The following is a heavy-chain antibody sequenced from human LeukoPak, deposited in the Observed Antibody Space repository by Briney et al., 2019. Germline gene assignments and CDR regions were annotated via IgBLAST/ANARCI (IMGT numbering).Heavy chain of an antibody. CDR2: ISGSGGST. V-gene: IGHV3-23*01. CDR1: GFTFSSYA. Sequence: GGSLRLSCAASGFTFSSYAMSWVRQAPGKGLEWVSAISGSGGSTYYADSVKGRFTISRDNSKNTLYLQMNSLRAEDTAVYYCAKDSALLLWFGSRSLDYWGQGTLVTVSS. CDR3: AKDSALLLWFGSRSLDY. J-gene: IGHJ4*02. D-gene: IGHD3-10*01.